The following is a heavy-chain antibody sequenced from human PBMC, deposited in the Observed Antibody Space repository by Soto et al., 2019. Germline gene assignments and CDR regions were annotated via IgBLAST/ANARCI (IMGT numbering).Heavy chain of an antibody. D-gene: IGHD3-16*01. Sequence: SETLSLTCAVYGGSFSGYYWSWIRQPPGKGLEWIGEINHSGSTNYNPSLKSRVTISVDTSKNQFSLKLSSVTAADTAVYYCARDYDYVWGSYKDGMDVWGQGTTVTVSS. CDR3: ARDYDYVWGSYKDGMDV. CDR1: GGSFSGYY. CDR2: INHSGST. V-gene: IGHV4-34*01. J-gene: IGHJ6*02.